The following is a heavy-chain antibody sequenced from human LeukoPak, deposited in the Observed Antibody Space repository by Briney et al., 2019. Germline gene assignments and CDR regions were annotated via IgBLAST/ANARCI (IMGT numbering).Heavy chain of an antibody. Sequence: GESLTLSCAASGFTFSNYVIHWVSQAPRKRLQWLAVISYDGTNKYYADFVKGRFTISRDHSQSTVDLQLNTLGGADTAVYYCVRSPTYYNMDVWGKGTTVTVSS. CDR3: VRSPTYYNMDV. CDR2: ISYDGTNK. J-gene: IGHJ6*03. CDR1: GFTFSNYV. V-gene: IGHV3-30*03.